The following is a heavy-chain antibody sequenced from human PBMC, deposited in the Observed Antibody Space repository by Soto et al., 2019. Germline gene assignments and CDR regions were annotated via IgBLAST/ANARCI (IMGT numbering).Heavy chain of an antibody. D-gene: IGHD2-2*01. Sequence: LRLSCAASGFTFSDYYMSWIRQAPGKGLEWVSYISSSGSTIYYADSVKGRFTISRDNAKNSLYLQMNSLRAEDTAVYYCARAGPDIVVVPAAPQYYFDYWGQGTLVTVSS. CDR3: ARAGPDIVVVPAAPQYYFDY. CDR2: ISSSGSTI. J-gene: IGHJ4*02. CDR1: GFTFSDYY. V-gene: IGHV3-11*01.